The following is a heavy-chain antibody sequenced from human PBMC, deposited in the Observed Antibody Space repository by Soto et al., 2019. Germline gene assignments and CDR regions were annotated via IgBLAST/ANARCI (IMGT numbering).Heavy chain of an antibody. J-gene: IGHJ3*02. CDR2: ISPSSSYT. V-gene: IGHV3-11*06. Sequence: PGGSLRLSCAASGFTFSDYYMSWIRQAPGKGLEWVSYISPSSSYTNYAVSVKGRFTISRDIAKNSVYLQMNSLRAEDTAVYYCARNHIAASGTSAYDIWGQGTMVTVSS. D-gene: IGHD6-13*01. CDR1: GFTFSDYY. CDR3: ARNHIAASGTSAYDI.